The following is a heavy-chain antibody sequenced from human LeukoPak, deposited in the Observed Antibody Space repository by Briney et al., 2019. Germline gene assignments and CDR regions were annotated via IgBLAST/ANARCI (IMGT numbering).Heavy chain of an antibody. D-gene: IGHD1-26*01. V-gene: IGHV1-2*02. CDR1: GFTFTGYY. J-gene: IGHJ6*02. CDR2: MNPNSGDT. CDR3: VRWDSDYYYYYSLDV. Sequence: ASVKVSCKASGFTFTGYYTHWMRQAPGQGLEWMGWMNPNSGDTLYAPKFQGRVTMTRDTSLSTAYMELHRLTSDDSAIYYCVRWDSDYYYYYSLDVWGQGTAVTVSS.